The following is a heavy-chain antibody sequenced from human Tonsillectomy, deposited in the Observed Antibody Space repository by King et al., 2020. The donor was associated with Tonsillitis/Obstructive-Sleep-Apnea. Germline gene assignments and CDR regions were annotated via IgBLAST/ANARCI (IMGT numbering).Heavy chain of an antibody. J-gene: IGHJ4*02. Sequence: QLVQSGAEVKKPGSSVKVSCKASGGTFSSYAISWVRQAPGQGLEWMGGIIPILGIANYAQKFQGRVTITADKSTSTAYMELSSLRSEDTAVYYCARYNGRAAIPYYFDYWGQGTLVTVSS. V-gene: IGHV1-69*10. CDR2: IIPILGIA. CDR1: GGTFSSYA. D-gene: IGHD2-2*01. CDR3: ARYNGRAAIPYYFDY.